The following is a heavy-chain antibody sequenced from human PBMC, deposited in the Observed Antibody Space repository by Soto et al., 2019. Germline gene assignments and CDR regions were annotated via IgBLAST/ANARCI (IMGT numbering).Heavy chain of an antibody. V-gene: IGHV3-23*01. CDR2: INVDDST. J-gene: IGHJ4*02. Sequence: EVQLLESGGGLVQPGGSLRLSCAASGFTFSAYAISWVRQAPGKGLEWVSSINVDDSTYYADSAKGRFTISRDNSKSTLFLELSSVRAEDTATFYCAKNYYFDHWGQGTLVTVSS. CDR1: GFTFSAYA. CDR3: AKNYYFDH.